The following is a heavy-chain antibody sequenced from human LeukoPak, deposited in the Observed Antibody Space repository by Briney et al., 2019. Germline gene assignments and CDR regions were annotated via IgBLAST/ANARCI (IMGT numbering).Heavy chain of an antibody. CDR2: ISGSGGST. D-gene: IGHD3-16*02. CDR1: GFTFSSYA. Sequence: GGSLRLSCAASGFTFSSYAMSWVRQAPGKGLEWVSAISGSGGSTYYADSVKGRFTISRDNSKNTLYLQMNSLRAEDTAVYYCASAMYYDYVWGSYRDAFDIWGRGTMVTVSS. V-gene: IGHV3-23*01. CDR3: ASAMYYDYVWGSYRDAFDI. J-gene: IGHJ3*02.